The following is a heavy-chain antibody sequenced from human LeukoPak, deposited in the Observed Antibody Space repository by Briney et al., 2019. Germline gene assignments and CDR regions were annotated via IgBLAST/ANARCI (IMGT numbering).Heavy chain of an antibody. J-gene: IGHJ4*02. CDR3: ARDQASGREPSTFDY. D-gene: IGHD3-10*01. CDR1: GYTFTSYY. Sequence: ASVKVSCKASGYTFTSYYMHWVRQAPGQGLEWMGLINPSGGSTSYAQKFQGRVTMTRDTSTSTVYMELSSLRSEDTAVYYCARDQASGREPSTFDYWGQGTLVTVSS. V-gene: IGHV1-46*01. CDR2: INPSGGST.